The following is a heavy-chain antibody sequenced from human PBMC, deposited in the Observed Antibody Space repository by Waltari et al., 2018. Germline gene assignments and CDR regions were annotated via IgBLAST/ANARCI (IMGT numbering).Heavy chain of an antibody. V-gene: IGHV1-18*04. D-gene: IGHD1-20*01. J-gene: IGHJ4*02. CDR3: ARDVSYITEIDY. CDR1: GYTFSTYG. Sequence: QIHLVQSGAEVRKPGASVKVSCKASGYTFSTYGISWVRQAPGQGLEWMGWISGYNGNRNYAQRFKDRVTISTDASTNTAYMELRSLRSDDTAVYYCARDVSYITEIDYWGQGTLVTVSA. CDR2: ISGYNGNR.